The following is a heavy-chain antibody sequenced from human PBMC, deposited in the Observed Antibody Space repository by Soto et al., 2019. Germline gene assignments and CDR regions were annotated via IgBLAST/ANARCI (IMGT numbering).Heavy chain of an antibody. V-gene: IGHV4-59*01. CDR1: GGSISSYY. CDR3: ARAEFRSRSLHYYYGLDV. J-gene: IGHJ6*02. D-gene: IGHD3-10*01. Sequence: SETLSLTCTVSGGSISSYYWSWIRQPPGKGLEWIGYIYNSRSTNYNPSLKRRVSISIDTSMNQFSLNLNSVTAADTAVYYCARAEFRSRSLHYYYGLDVWGQGTTVAVSS. CDR2: IYNSRST.